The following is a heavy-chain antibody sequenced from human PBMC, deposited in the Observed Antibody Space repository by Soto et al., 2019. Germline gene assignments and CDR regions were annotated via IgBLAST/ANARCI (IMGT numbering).Heavy chain of an antibody. CDR1: GYIFTGYY. V-gene: IGHV1-2*04. CDR3: ARDEGVGGDFGS. CDR2: INPKSGGT. J-gene: IGHJ4*02. D-gene: IGHD3-16*01. Sequence: QVQLVQSGAEVKKPGASVNVSCKTSGYIFTGYYIHWVRQAPGQGLEWMGWINPKSGGTNYAQKFPVWATMTRDTSISTAYMELSRLKSDDTAVYYCARDEGVGGDFGSWGQGTLVTVSS.